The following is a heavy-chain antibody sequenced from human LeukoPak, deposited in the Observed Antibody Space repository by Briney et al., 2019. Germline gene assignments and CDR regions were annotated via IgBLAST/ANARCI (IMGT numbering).Heavy chain of an antibody. CDR3: ARDDSYGNFDY. D-gene: IGHD5-18*01. Sequence: GGSLRLSCAASGFTFSSYSMNWARQAPGKGLEWVSSISSSSSYIYYADSVKGRFTISRDNAKNSLYLQMNSLRAEDTAVYYCARDDSYGNFDYWGQGTLVTVSS. CDR1: GFTFSSYS. J-gene: IGHJ4*02. V-gene: IGHV3-21*01. CDR2: ISSSSSYI.